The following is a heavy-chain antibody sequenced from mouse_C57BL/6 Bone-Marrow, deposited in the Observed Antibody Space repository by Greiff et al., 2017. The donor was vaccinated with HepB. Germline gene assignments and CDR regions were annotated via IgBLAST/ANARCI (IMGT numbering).Heavy chain of an antibody. CDR2: GQGREWIG. Sequence: VKLMESGPELARPWASAKISCQAFYTFSRRVHFAIRDTNYWMQWVKQRPGQGREWIGALYPGNGDTSYNQKFKGKATLTADKSPRTAYMQLSRLTSEDSAVYYWAWGGGYDYDDYFDYWGQGTTLTVSS. D-gene: IGHD2-4*01. V-gene: IGHV1-87*01. CDR3: SEDSAVYYWAWGGGYDYDDYFDY. CDR1: YTFSRRVH. J-gene: IGHJ2*01.